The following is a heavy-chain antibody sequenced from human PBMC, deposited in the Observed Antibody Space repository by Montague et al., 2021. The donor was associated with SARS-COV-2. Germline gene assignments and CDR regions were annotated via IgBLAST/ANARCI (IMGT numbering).Heavy chain of an antibody. CDR2: IFYNGYT. D-gene: IGHD1-1*01. CDR1: GGTVRDYY. Sequence: SETLSLTCTVSGGTVRDYYWNWIRQTPGKGLEWIGYIFYNGYTKYNPSLESQVTLSVDTPGNQFFLSLRSVTASDTATYFCARHSVSEDGTFFRSYFDPWGQGAQVIVSS. J-gene: IGHJ5*02. CDR3: ARHSVSEDGTFFRSYFDP. V-gene: IGHV4-59*08.